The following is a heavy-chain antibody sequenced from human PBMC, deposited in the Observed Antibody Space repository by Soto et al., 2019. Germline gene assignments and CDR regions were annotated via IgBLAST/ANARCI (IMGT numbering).Heavy chain of an antibody. V-gene: IGHV5-51*01. Sequence: GESLKISCRCSGFTFTNYWIAGVRQMPGKGLEWMGIIYPCDSDTSYSPSFQGQVTISADKSINTAYLHWSSLKASDTAMYYCAKHEGYCSSTTCSNFDYWGQGTLVTVSS. CDR3: AKHEGYCSSTTCSNFDY. J-gene: IGHJ4*02. D-gene: IGHD2-2*01. CDR1: GFTFTNYW. CDR2: IYPCDSDT.